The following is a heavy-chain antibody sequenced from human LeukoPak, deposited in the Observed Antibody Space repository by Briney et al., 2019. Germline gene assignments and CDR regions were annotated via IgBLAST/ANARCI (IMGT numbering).Heavy chain of an antibody. CDR3: ARDRELGS. Sequence: SETLSLTCSVSGVSISIYYWNWVRQPPGKGLEWVGYIYKSGSTKYNPSLKRLVTLSADTSKNQFSLKLTSVTAADTAVYYCARDRELGSWGQGILVTVSS. J-gene: IGHJ5*02. CDR2: IYKSGST. CDR1: GVSISIYY. V-gene: IGHV4-59*01. D-gene: IGHD3-16*01.